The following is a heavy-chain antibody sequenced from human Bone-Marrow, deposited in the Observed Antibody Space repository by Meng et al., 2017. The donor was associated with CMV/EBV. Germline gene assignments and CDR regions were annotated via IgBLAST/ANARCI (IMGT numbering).Heavy chain of an antibody. Sequence: GGSLRLSCAASGFTFSDYYMSWIRQAPGKGLEWVAVISYDGSKKYYADSVKGRFTISRDNSKNTLYLQMNSLRAEDTAVYYCARDVTLYDYDSSGYSYYFDYWGQGTLVTVSS. V-gene: IGHV3-30-3*01. CDR1: GFTFSDYY. D-gene: IGHD3-22*01. CDR2: ISYDGSKK. CDR3: ARDVTLYDYDSSGYSYYFDY. J-gene: IGHJ4*02.